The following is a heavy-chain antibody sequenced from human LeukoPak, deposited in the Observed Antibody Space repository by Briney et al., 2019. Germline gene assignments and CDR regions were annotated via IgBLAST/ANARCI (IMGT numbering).Heavy chain of an antibody. CDR1: GGSISSSSYY. V-gene: IGHV4-39*01. D-gene: IGHD2-21*02. CDR3: ARQSDPLDFDY. Sequence: SETLSLTCTVSGGSISSSSYYWGWIRQPPGKGLEWIGSIYYSGSTYYNPSLKSRVTISVDTSKNQFSLKLSSVTAADTAVYYCARQSDPLDFDYWGQGTLVTVSS. J-gene: IGHJ4*02. CDR2: IYYSGST.